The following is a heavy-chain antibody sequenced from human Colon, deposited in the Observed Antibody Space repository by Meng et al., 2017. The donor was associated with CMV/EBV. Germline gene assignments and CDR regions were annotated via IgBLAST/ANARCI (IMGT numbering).Heavy chain of an antibody. CDR3: AHGRGWLTDY. Sequence: ITLKESGHTLVKPTKTLTLACTFSVFSLRTPEVGVHWIRQPPGKALEWLALIYWDDDNQFRPSLKNRITITKDTSKNQVVLTMTNMDPVDTATYYCAHGRGWLTDYWGQGTLVTVSS. J-gene: IGHJ4*02. CDR2: IYWDDDN. CDR1: VFSLRTPEVG. V-gene: IGHV2-5*02. D-gene: IGHD6-19*01.